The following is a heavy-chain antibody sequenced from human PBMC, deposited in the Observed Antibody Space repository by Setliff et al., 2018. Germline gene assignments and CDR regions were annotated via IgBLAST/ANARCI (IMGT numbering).Heavy chain of an antibody. Sequence: GASVKVSCKVSGSSFTGHNLHWVRQAPGQGLEWMGWINPIFGTANYAQKFQGRLTVTTDESTNTAYMELSSLSSEDTAVYYCARVFGSSSSPYNYYYYMDVWGKGTTVTVSS. CDR2: INPIFGTA. CDR3: ARVFGSSSSPYNYYYYMDV. D-gene: IGHD6-6*01. V-gene: IGHV1-69*05. J-gene: IGHJ6*03. CDR1: GSSFTGHN.